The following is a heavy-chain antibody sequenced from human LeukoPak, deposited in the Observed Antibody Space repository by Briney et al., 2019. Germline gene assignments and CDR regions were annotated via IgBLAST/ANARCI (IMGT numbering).Heavy chain of an antibody. CDR1: GFTFSSYE. V-gene: IGHV3-48*03. CDR2: ISSSGSTI. Sequence: GGSLRLSCAASGFTFSSYEMNWVRQAPGKGLEWVSYISSSGSTIYYADSVKGRFTISRDNAKNSLYLQMNSLRAEDTAVYYCARDNQDSSGYLPSDYWGQGTLVTVSS. D-gene: IGHD3-22*01. CDR3: ARDNQDSSGYLPSDY. J-gene: IGHJ4*02.